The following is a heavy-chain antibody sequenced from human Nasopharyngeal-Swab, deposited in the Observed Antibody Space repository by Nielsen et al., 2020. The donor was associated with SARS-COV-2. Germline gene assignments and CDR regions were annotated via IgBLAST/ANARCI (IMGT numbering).Heavy chain of an antibody. J-gene: IGHJ6*02. D-gene: IGHD6-13*01. CDR3: TIAAAGNTNFNYYYGMDV. V-gene: IGHV7-4-1*02. Sequence: ASVKVSCKASGYTFTSYAMNWVRQAPGQGLEWIGWINTNTGNPTYAQGFTGRFVFSLDTSVSTAYLQISSLKAEDTAVYYCTIAAAGNTNFNYYYGMDVWGQGTTVTVSS. CDR2: INTNTGNP. CDR1: GYTFTSYA.